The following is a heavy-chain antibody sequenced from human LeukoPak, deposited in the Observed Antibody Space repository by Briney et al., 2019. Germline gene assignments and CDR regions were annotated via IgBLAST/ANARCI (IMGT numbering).Heavy chain of an antibody. D-gene: IGHD6-6*01. CDR2: ISGSGGST. CDR1: GFTFSSYA. Sequence: PGGSLRLSCAASGFTFSSYAMSWVRQAPGKGREWGSSISGSGGSTYYADSVKSRFTISRDNSKNTLYLQRNSLRAEDTAVYCCAKELIAARPYYFDYWGQGTLVTVSS. J-gene: IGHJ4*02. CDR3: AKELIAARPYYFDY. V-gene: IGHV3-23*01.